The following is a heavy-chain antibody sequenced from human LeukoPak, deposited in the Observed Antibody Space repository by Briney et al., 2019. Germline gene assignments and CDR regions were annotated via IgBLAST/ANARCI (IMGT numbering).Heavy chain of an antibody. CDR1: GGTFSSYA. J-gene: IGHJ6*02. CDR3: ARDFYDILTGYYFGYYYYGMDV. D-gene: IGHD3-9*01. Sequence: SVKVSCKASGGTFSSYAISWVRQAPGQGLEWMGGIIPIFGTANYAQKFQGRVTITADESTSTAYMELSSLRSEDTAVYYCARDFYDILTGYYFGYYYYGMDVWGQGTTVTVSS. V-gene: IGHV1-69*13. CDR2: IIPIFGTA.